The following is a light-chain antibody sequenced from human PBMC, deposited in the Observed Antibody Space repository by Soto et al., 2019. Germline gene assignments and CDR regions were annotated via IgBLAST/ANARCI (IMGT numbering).Light chain of an antibody. J-gene: IGLJ2*01. CDR3: CSYAGYYTVV. CDR2: DVS. CDR1: SSDVGGYNY. V-gene: IGLV2-11*01. Sequence: QSALTQPRSVSGSPGQSVTISCTGTSSDVGGYNYVSWYQQHPGKAPKLMIYDVSERPSGVPDRFSGSKSGSTASLTISGLQAEDEAHYYCCSYAGYYTVVFGGGTKVTVL.